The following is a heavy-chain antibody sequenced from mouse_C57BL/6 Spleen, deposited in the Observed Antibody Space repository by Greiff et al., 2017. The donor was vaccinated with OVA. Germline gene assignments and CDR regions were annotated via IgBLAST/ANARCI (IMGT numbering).Heavy chain of an antibody. V-gene: IGHV3-6*01. J-gene: IGHJ4*01. CDR1: GYSITSGYY. Sequence: EVKLQESGPGLVKPSQSLSLTCSVTGYSITSGYYWNWIRQFPGNKLEWMGYISYDGSNNYNPSLKNRISITRDTSKNQFFLKLNSVTTEDTATYYCASPIYYGNYGYYAMDYWGQGTSVTVSS. CDR3: ASPIYYGNYGYYAMDY. CDR2: ISYDGSN. D-gene: IGHD2-1*01.